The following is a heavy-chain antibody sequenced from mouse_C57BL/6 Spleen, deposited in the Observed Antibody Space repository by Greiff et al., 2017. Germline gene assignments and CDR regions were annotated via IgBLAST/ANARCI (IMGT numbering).Heavy chain of an antibody. CDR2: IYPYNGVT. CDR1: GYSFTGYY. D-gene: IGHD4-1*01. CDR3: CALGDD. J-gene: IGHJ2*01. Sequence: DVKLEESGPELVKPGASVKISCKASGYSFTGYYMHWVKQSHGNILDWIGNIYPYNGVTSYNQKFKGKATLTVDKSSSTAYMELISLTSGDSAVYYCCALGDDGGKGTTLTVSS. V-gene: IGHV1-31*01.